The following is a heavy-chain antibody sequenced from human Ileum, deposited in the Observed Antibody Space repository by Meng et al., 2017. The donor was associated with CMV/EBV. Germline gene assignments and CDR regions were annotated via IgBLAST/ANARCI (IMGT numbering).Heavy chain of an antibody. J-gene: IGHJ5*02. V-gene: IGHV3-30*02. CDR3: AKAAVSGLEFDP. CDR2: IRFDGGNK. CDR1: GFTVSSYG. Sequence: CEASGFTVSSYGMHWVRKAPGKGLDWVAFIRFDGGNKYYGDSVKGRFTISRDNSKNTLYLQVNSLRTEDTAVYYCAKAAVSGLEFDPRGQGTLVTVSS. D-gene: IGHD4-17*01.